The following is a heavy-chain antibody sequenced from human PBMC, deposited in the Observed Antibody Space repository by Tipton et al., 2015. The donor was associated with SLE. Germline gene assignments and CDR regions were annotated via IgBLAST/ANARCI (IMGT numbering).Heavy chain of an antibody. CDR2: LYTTGST. CDR1: GGSITTGSYY. Sequence: TLSLTCTVSGGSITTGSYYWSWIRQPAGKGLEWIGRLYTTGSTYYNPSLKSRVSMSVDTSKNQFSLRVRSVTAADTAMYYCARGKGNDWHIDFWGQGTLVTVSS. D-gene: IGHD1/OR15-1a*01. CDR3: ARGKGNDWHIDF. J-gene: IGHJ4*02. V-gene: IGHV4-61*02.